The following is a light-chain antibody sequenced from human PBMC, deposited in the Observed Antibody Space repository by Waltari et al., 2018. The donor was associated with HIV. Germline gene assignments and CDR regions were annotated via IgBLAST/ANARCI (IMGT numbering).Light chain of an antibody. Sequence: QSALTQPASVSGSPGQSITIYCTGTSSDVGGYKYVSWYQQHPGKAPKLMIYDVINRPSGVSNRFSGSKSGNTASLTISGLQAEDEADYYCSSYTSSSTLEVFGTGTKVTVL. CDR3: SSYTSSSTLEV. CDR2: DVI. J-gene: IGLJ1*01. CDR1: SSDVGGYKY. V-gene: IGLV2-14*01.